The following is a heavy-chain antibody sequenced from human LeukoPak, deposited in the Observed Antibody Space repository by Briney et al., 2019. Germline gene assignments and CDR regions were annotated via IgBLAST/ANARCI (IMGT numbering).Heavy chain of an antibody. CDR3: AKYIGHDYYYYGMDV. CDR2: ISGSGGST. V-gene: IGHV3-23*01. J-gene: IGHJ6*02. CDR1: GFTFSSYA. D-gene: IGHD5-12*01. Sequence: QPGGSLRLSRAASGFTFSSYAMSWVRQAPGKGLEWVSAISGSGGSTYYADSVKGRFTISRDNSKNTLYLQMNSLRAEDTAVYYCAKYIGHDYYYYGMDVWGQGPTVTVSS.